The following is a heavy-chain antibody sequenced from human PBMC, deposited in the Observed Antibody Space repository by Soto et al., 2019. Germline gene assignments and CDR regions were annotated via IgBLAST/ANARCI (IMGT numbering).Heavy chain of an antibody. J-gene: IGHJ4*02. CDR3: ARDRSWAFDY. D-gene: IGHD1-26*01. V-gene: IGHV4-30-2*01. Sequence: SETLSLTCAVSGGSINSGGYSWSWIRQPPGKGLEWIGYIYHSGSTYYNPSLKSRVTISVDRSKNQFSLKLSSVTAADTAVYYCARDRSWAFDYWGQGTLVTVSS. CDR1: GGSINSGGYS. CDR2: IYHSGST.